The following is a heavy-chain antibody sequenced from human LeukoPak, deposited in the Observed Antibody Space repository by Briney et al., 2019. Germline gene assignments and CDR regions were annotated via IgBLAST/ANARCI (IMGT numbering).Heavy chain of an antibody. D-gene: IGHD3-22*01. CDR3: ARDMGTARTYYYDSSGYYYSRNYFDY. CDR1: GFTFSSYW. J-gene: IGHJ4*02. V-gene: IGHV3-7*01. Sequence: GGSLRLSCAASGFTFSSYWMSWVRQAPGKGLEWVANIKQDGSEKYYVDSVKGRFTISRDNAKNSLYLQMNSLRGEDTAVYYCARDMGTARTYYYDSSGYYYSRNYFDYWGQGTLVTVSS. CDR2: IKQDGSEK.